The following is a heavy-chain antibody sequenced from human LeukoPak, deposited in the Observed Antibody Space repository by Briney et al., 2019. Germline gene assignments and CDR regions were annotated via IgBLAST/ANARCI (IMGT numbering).Heavy chain of an antibody. J-gene: IGHJ4*02. CDR3: AREHNAPDH. CDR1: GYTFSDHY. V-gene: IGHV1-2*02. CDR2: ISPNTGGT. Sequence: ASVKVSCKASGYTFSDHYMHWVRQAPGQGLEWTGYISPNTGGTHYAQKFEDRVTLTSDTSISTAFMELRTLTSDDTSVYYCAREHNAPDHWGQGTLVTVSS. D-gene: IGHD1-14*01.